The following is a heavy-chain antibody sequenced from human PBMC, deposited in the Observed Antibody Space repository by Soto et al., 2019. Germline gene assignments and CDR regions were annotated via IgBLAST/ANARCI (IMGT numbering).Heavy chain of an antibody. CDR3: ARPHCSSSNCPNWFDP. D-gene: IGHD2-2*01. J-gene: IGHJ5*02. V-gene: IGHV4-39*01. Sequence: PSETLSLTCTVSSGSISGSSYYWGWIRQPPGKGLEWIGSIHYTETTYYNPSLKSRVTISVDTSKNQLFLKLSSVTAADTAVYYCARPHCSSSNCPNWFDPWGQGTLVTVSS. CDR1: SGSISGSSYY. CDR2: IHYTETT.